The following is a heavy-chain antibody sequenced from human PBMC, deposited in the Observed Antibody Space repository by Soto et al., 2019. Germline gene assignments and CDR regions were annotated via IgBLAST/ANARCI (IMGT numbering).Heavy chain of an antibody. CDR2: IIPILGIA. V-gene: IGHV1-69*08. D-gene: IGHD5-12*01. Sequence: QVQLVQSGAEVKKPGSSVKVSCKASGGTFSSYTISWVRQAPGQGLEWMGRIIPILGIANYAQKFQGRVTITADKSTSTAYMELSSLRSEDTAVYYCAGDPRWLQFEDAFDIWGQGTMVTVSS. J-gene: IGHJ3*02. CDR3: AGDPRWLQFEDAFDI. CDR1: GGTFSSYT.